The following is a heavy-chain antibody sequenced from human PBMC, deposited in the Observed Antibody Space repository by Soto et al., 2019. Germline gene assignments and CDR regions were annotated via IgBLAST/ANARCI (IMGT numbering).Heavy chain of an antibody. CDR1: GYTFTSYA. Sequence: ASVKVSCKASGYTFTSYAMHWVRQAPGQRLEWMGWINAGNGNTKYSQKFQGRVTITRDTSASTAYMELSSLRSEDTAVYYCASATYYYDSSGYYDAFDIWGQGTMVTVSS. D-gene: IGHD3-22*01. CDR3: ASATYYYDSSGYYDAFDI. V-gene: IGHV1-3*01. J-gene: IGHJ3*02. CDR2: INAGNGNT.